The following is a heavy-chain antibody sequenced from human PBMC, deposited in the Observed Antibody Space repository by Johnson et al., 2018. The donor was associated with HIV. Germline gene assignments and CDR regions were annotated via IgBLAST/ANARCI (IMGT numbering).Heavy chain of an antibody. V-gene: IGHV3-30*04. CDR3: ARVRGWLQHDAFDI. CDR1: GFTFSSYA. J-gene: IGHJ3*02. Sequence: VQLVESGGGVVQPGRSLRLSCAASGFTFSSYAMHWVRQAPGKGLAWVAVISYDGSNKYYAESVKGRFTISRDNSNNTLYLQMDSLRAEDTAVYYCARVRGWLQHDAFDIWGPGTMVTVSS. D-gene: IGHD5-24*01. CDR2: ISYDGSNK.